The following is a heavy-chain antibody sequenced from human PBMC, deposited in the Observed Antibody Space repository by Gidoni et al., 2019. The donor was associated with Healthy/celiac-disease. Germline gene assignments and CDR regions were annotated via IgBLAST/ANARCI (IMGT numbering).Heavy chain of an antibody. CDR1: GFTVSSNY. Sequence: EVQLVESGGGLVQPGGSLRLSCAASGFTVSSNYMSWVRQAPGKGLEWVSVIYSGGSTYYADSVKGRFTISRDNSKNTLYLQMNSLRAEDTAVYYCARTTSLWFGELSGYYYGMDVWGQGTTVTVSS. CDR2: IYSGGST. J-gene: IGHJ6*02. CDR3: ARTTSLWFGELSGYYYGMDV. V-gene: IGHV3-66*02. D-gene: IGHD3-10*01.